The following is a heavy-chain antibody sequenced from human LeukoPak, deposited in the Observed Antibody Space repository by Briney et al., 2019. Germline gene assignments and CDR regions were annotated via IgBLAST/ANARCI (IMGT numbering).Heavy chain of an antibody. CDR3: ARDKKALYYFDY. Sequence: GGSLRLSCAASGFTFSSYWMHWVRQAPGKGLVWVSRINSDGSSTSYADSVKGRLTISRDNAKNALYLQMNSLRAEDTAVYYCARDKKALYYFDYWGQGTLVTVSS. CDR1: GFTFSSYW. CDR2: INSDGSST. J-gene: IGHJ4*02. V-gene: IGHV3-74*01.